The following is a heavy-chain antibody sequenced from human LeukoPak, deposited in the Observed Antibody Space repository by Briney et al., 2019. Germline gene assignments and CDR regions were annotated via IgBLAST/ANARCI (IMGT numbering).Heavy chain of an antibody. CDR3: ARGLGYYYGSVGDY. CDR2: IKSKADGGTT. V-gene: IGHV3-15*01. J-gene: IGHJ4*02. CDR1: EFTFSNAW. D-gene: IGHD3-10*01. Sequence: PGGSLRLSCAASEFTFSNAWMSWVRQAPGKGLEWVGRIKSKADGGTTDYAAPVKGRFTISRDDSKNTLYLQMNSLKIEDTAMYYCARGLGYYYGSVGDYWGQGTLVTVSS.